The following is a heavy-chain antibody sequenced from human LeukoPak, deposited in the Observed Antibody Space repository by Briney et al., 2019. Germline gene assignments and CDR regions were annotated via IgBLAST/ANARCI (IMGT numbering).Heavy chain of an antibody. Sequence: GGSLRLSCAGSGFTFSSYRMHWVRQAPGKGLVWVSRIHSDGRITTYADSVKGRFTIPKDTARNTLYLQMNTLRVEDTAVYYCARAQDTYNSLYFDYWGQGALVTVSS. D-gene: IGHD5-24*01. V-gene: IGHV3-74*01. CDR3: ARAQDTYNSLYFDY. J-gene: IGHJ4*02. CDR2: IHSDGRIT. CDR1: GFTFSSYR.